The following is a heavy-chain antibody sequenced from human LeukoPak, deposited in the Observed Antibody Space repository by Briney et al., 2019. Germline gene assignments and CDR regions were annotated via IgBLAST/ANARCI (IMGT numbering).Heavy chain of an antibody. V-gene: IGHV1-18*01. D-gene: IGHD5-24*01. CDR3: AILRSGHNYHFDL. CDR1: GHIDLDYG. J-gene: IGHJ4*02. Sequence: EASVKVSCKPSGHIDLDYGINWVRQAPGQGLEWMGWVSAHNGVRNYAETFQDRVTLTTDTSTATAFMELRGLKSDDTAVYYCAILRSGHNYHFDLWGQGTLVTVSS. CDR2: VSAHNGVR.